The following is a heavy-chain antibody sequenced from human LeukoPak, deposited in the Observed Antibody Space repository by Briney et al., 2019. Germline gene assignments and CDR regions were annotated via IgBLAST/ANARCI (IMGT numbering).Heavy chain of an antibody. V-gene: IGHV3-74*01. J-gene: IGHJ4*02. CDR1: GITISRYW. Sequence: GGSLRLSCAASGITISRYWMHWVRQAPGKGLVWVSRVNGDVSTTNYADSVKGRFTISRDNAKNTMSLQMTSLRAEDTAVYYCTMYTSGWDWGQGTLVTVSS. CDR3: TMYTSGWD. CDR2: VNGDVSTT. D-gene: IGHD6-19*01.